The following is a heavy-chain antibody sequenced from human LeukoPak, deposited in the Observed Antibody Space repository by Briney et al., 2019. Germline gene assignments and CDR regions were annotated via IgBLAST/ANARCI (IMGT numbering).Heavy chain of an antibody. Sequence: GGSLRLSCTASGFTFSSYTMNWVRQAPGKGLEWVSYISSSSSTIYYADSVKGRFTISRDNAKNSLDLQMNSLRAEDTAVYYCARDSGYSGYDYTPIDYWGQGTLVTVSS. D-gene: IGHD5-12*01. CDR2: ISSSSSTI. CDR1: GFTFSSYT. V-gene: IGHV3-48*01. J-gene: IGHJ4*02. CDR3: ARDSGYSGYDYTPIDY.